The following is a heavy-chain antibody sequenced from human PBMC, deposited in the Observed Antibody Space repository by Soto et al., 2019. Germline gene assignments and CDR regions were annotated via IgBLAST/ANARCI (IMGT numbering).Heavy chain of an antibody. Sequence: SVKVSCKASGGTFSSYAISWVRQAPGQGLEWMGGIIPIFGTANYAQKFQGRVTITADESTSTAYMELSSLRSEDTAVYYCACPPAYYYDSSGNFDYLGQGPLVTVSS. CDR1: GGTFSSYA. J-gene: IGHJ4*02. V-gene: IGHV1-69*13. D-gene: IGHD3-22*01. CDR3: ACPPAYYYDSSGNFDY. CDR2: IIPIFGTA.